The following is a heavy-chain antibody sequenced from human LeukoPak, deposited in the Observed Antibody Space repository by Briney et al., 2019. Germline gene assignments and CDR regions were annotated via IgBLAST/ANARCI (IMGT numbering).Heavy chain of an antibody. CDR3: AKEGPGDCSSTSCYTRRFDY. V-gene: IGHV3-23*01. CDR1: GFTFSSYG. CDR2: ISGSGGST. J-gene: IGHJ4*02. Sequence: GGSLRLSCAASGFTFSSYGMSWVRQAPGKGLEWVADISGSGGSTYYADSVKGRFTISRDNSKNTLYLQMNSLRAEDTAVYYCAKEGPGDCSSTSCYTRRFDYWGQGTLVTVSS. D-gene: IGHD2-2*02.